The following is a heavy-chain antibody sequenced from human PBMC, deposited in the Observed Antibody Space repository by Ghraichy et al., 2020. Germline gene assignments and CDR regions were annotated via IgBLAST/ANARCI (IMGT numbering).Heavy chain of an antibody. CDR1: GGSFSEYY. D-gene: IGHD3-3*01. CDR2: VNHRGST. Sequence: SETLSLTCAVSGGSFSEYYWSWFRKPQGKGLGWIGEVNHRGSTNYNPSLKSRVTISVDAYRNQFSLKLRSVTAADPAVYYCARPRAVVGFYYWDQGSLVTISS. J-gene: IGHJ4*02. V-gene: IGHV4-34*01. CDR3: ARPRAVVGFYY.